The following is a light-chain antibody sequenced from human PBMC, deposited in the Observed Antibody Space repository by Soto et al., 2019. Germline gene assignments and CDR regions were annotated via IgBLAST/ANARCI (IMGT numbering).Light chain of an antibody. CDR2: GAS. V-gene: IGKV3-20*01. CDR1: QSVSSNY. CDR3: QVYGSSSKT. Sequence: ESVLTQSPGTLSLSPGERATLSCRASQSVSSNYLAWYQQKPGQAPRLLIYGASTRATGIPDRFSGSGSGTDFTLTISRLEPEDFAVYFCQVYGSSSKTFGQGTKVDIK. J-gene: IGKJ1*01.